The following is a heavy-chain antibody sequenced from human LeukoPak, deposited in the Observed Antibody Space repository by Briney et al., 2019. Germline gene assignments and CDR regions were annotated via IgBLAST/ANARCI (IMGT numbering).Heavy chain of an antibody. D-gene: IGHD1-26*01. V-gene: IGHV3-73*01. J-gene: IGHJ4*02. Sequence: GGSLRLSCAASGFTFSESTMHWVRQGSGKGLEWVGRIRTKPKSYATEYAASVKGRFTISRDDSKNAAYLQMNSLRTEDTAVYYCTRGGYGGNYYGIDYWGQGTLVTVSS. CDR2: IRTKPKSYAT. CDR1: GFTFSEST. CDR3: TRGGYGGNYYGIDY.